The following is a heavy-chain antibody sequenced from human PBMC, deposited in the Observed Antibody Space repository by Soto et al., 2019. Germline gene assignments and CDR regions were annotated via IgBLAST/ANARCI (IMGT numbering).Heavy chain of an antibody. V-gene: IGHV3-74*01. CDR3: ARVPSIYYDSSGPYDS. CDR2: INSDGSST. J-gene: IGHJ4*02. Sequence: EVQLVESGGGLVQPGGSLRLSCAASGFTFSSYWMHWVRQAPGKGLVWVSRINSDGSSTSYADSVKGRFTISRENAKNTLYLQMNSLRAEDTAVYYCARVPSIYYDSSGPYDSWGQGTMVTVSS. CDR1: GFTFSSYW. D-gene: IGHD3-22*01.